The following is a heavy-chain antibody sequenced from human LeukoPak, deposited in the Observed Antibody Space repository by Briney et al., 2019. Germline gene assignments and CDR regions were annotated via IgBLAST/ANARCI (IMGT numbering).Heavy chain of an antibody. CDR1: GFTFSSYW. J-gene: IGHJ3*02. Sequence: PGGSLRLSCAASGFTFSSYWMHWVRQAPGKGLVWVSRINSDGSSASYVDSVKGRFTISRDNSKNTVYLQMNSLRPEDTALYYCARDYDSVHAFDIWGQGTMVTVSS. CDR2: INSDGSSA. D-gene: IGHD5-12*01. CDR3: ARDYDSVHAFDI. V-gene: IGHV3-74*01.